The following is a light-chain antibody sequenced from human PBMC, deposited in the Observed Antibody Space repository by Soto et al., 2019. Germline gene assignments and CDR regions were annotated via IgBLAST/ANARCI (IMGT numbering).Light chain of an antibody. V-gene: IGKV1-27*01. CDR1: LGISNY. CDR3: QQSYGTPFT. Sequence: DIQRTQSPSSLSASVVDRVTITCRATLGISNYLAWYQQKPGKVPTLLIYAASTLQSGVPSRFSGSGSVTDFALTVSSLQPEDSATYYCQQSYGTPFTFGPGTKVDI. CDR2: AAS. J-gene: IGKJ3*01.